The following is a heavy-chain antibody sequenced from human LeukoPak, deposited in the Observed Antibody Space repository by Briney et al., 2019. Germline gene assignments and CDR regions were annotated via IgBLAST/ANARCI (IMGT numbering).Heavy chain of an antibody. J-gene: IGHJ3*02. V-gene: IGHV3-11*06. CDR3: ARDKVPWGNGAFEI. CDR2: ISTSGRYT. D-gene: IGHD3-16*01. CDR1: GFTFSDYY. Sequence: GGSLRLSCAASGFTFSDYYMNWIRQAPGKGLEWVSSISTSGRYTNYAESVKGRFTISRDNAKDSLYLQMNSLRAEDTAVYYCARDKVPWGNGAFEIWGQGTMVTVSS.